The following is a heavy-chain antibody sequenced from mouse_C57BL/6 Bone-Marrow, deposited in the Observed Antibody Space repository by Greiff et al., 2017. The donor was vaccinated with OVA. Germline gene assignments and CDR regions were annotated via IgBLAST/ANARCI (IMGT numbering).Heavy chain of an antibody. Sequence: QVQLQQPGAELVRPGSSVKLSCKASGYTFTSYWMHWVKQRPIQGLEWIGNIDPSDSETHYSQKFKDKATLTVDKSSSTAYMQLSSLTSEDSAVYYCARSWGWLLFYAIDYWGQGTSVTVSS. CDR3: ARSWGWLLFYAIDY. CDR1: GYTFTSYW. D-gene: IGHD2-3*01. J-gene: IGHJ4*01. CDR2: IDPSDSET. V-gene: IGHV1-52*01.